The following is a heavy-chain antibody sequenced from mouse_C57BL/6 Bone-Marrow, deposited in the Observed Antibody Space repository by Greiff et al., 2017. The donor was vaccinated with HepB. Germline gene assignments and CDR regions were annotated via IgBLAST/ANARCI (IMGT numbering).Heavy chain of an antibody. CDR2: IHPSDSET. J-gene: IGHJ2*01. V-gene: IGHV1-61*01. CDR3: ARIGGNYGNY. D-gene: IGHD2-1*01. Sequence: QVQLQQPGAELVRPGSSVKLSCKASGYTFTSYWMDWVKQRPGQGLEWIGNIHPSDSETHYNQKFKDKATLTVDKSSSTAYMQLSSLTSEDSAVYYCARIGGNYGNYWGQGTTLTVSS. CDR1: GYTFTSYW.